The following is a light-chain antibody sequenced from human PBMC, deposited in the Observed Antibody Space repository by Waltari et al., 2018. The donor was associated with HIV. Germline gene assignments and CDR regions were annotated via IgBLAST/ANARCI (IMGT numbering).Light chain of an antibody. V-gene: IGLV2-11*01. Sequence: QSALTQPRSASGSPAQSVTISCTGTSSDVGGYNYVSWSPQHPGKAPKFLIYDVNRRRSGVPDRFSGSKSGNTASLTISGIQAEDEADYYCCSYADNYPVVFGVGTKLTVL. CDR3: CSYADNYPVV. CDR2: DVN. J-gene: IGLJ2*01. CDR1: SSDVGGYNY.